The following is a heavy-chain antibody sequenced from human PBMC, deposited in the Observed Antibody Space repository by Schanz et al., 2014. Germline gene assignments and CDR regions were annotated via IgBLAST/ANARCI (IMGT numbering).Heavy chain of an antibody. D-gene: IGHD3-10*01. J-gene: IGHJ3*02. Sequence: EVQLLESGGGLVQPGGSLRLSCAASGFTFSIYGMSWVRQAPGKGLEWVSRMIGSGVSTHYADSVKGRFTISRDNSKSTLYLQVNSLRPEDTAVYYCAKAKSGAHGAFDIWGQGTMVTVSS. CDR3: AKAKSGAHGAFDI. CDR2: MIGSGVST. CDR1: GFTFSIYG. V-gene: IGHV3-23*01.